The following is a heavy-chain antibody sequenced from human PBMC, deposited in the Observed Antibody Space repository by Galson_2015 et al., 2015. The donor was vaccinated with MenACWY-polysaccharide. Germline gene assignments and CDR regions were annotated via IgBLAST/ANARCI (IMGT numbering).Heavy chain of an antibody. CDR3: ARDLGDGYNCWFDP. CDR1: GYTFTGYA. V-gene: IGHV1-3*01. D-gene: IGHD5-24*01. CDR2: INAGNGNT. Sequence: SVKVSCKASGYTFTGYAMHWVRQAPGQRLEWMGWINAGNGNTKYSQKFQGRVTITRDTSASTAYMELNSLRSEDTAVYYCARDLGDGYNCWFDPWGQGTLVTVSS. J-gene: IGHJ5*02.